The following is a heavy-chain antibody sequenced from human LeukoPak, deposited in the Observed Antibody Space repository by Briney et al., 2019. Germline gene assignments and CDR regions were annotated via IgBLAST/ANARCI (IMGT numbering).Heavy chain of an antibody. V-gene: IGHV3-48*01. J-gene: IGHJ4*02. Sequence: GGSLRLSCAASGFTFSDYNMNWVRQPPGRGLEWVSHISSGSSTIYYADSVKGRFTISRDNAKNSLYLQMNSLRAEDTAVYYCARAYSGYTYGYHYWGQGTLVTVSS. D-gene: IGHD5-18*01. CDR1: GFTFSDYN. CDR2: ISSGSSTI. CDR3: ARAYSGYTYGYHY.